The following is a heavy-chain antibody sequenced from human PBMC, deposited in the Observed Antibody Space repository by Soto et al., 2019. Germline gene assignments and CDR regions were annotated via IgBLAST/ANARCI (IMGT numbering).Heavy chain of an antibody. CDR1: GFTFSNYA. V-gene: IGHV3-23*01. CDR3: AKPHDYCSGTYAPWFDP. CDR2: ISGSGGRT. J-gene: IGHJ5*02. D-gene: IGHD3-10*01. Sequence: EVQLLESGGGLVQPGGSLRLSCAASGFTFSNYAMSWVRQAPGKGLEWVSAISGSGGRTYYADSVKGRFTISRDNSKNTLYLQLNSLRAEDTALYYCAKPHDYCSGTYAPWFDPWGQGTLVTVSS.